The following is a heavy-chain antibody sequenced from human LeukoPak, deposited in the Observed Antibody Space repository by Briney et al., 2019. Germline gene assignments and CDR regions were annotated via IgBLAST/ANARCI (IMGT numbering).Heavy chain of an antibody. CDR3: ARGDSDYDFWCGPNPY. CDR2: IYSDGSNT. J-gene: IGHJ4*02. V-gene: IGHV3-74*01. Sequence: GGSLRLSSAASGFTFSSYWIHWVRQAPGKGLVWVSRIYSDGSNTGYADSVKGRFTISRDNAKNTLYLQMNSLRAEDTAVYYCARGDSDYDFWCGPNPYWGQGTLVTVSS. D-gene: IGHD3-3*01. CDR1: GFTFSSYW.